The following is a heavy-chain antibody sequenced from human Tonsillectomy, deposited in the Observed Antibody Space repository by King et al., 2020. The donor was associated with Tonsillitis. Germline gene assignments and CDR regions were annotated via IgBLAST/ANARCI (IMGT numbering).Heavy chain of an antibody. V-gene: IGHV3-23*04. CDR3: AKTHASRPDITMVVVVKPGYFAY. D-gene: IGHD3-22*01. Sequence: VQLVESGGGLVQPGGSLRLSCAASGFTFSSYAMSWVRQAPGKGLEWVSAISGSGGSTYYADSVKGRFTISRDNSKNTLYLQMNSLRAEDTAVYYCAKTHASRPDITMVVVVKPGYFAYWGQGPLVTVSS. CDR1: GFTFSSYA. CDR2: ISGSGGST. J-gene: IGHJ4*02.